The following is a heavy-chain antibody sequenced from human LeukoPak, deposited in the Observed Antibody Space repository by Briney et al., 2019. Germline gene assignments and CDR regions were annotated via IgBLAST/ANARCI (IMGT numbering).Heavy chain of an antibody. V-gene: IGHV4-34*01. CDR1: GGSISSYY. J-gene: IGHJ4*02. Sequence: SETLSLTCTVSGGSISSYYWSWIHQPPGKGLEWIGEINHSGSTNYNPSLKSRVTISVDTSKNQFSLKLSSVTAADTAVYYCAREGIQLWVLDYWGQGTLVTVSS. D-gene: IGHD5-18*01. CDR2: INHSGST. CDR3: AREGIQLWVLDY.